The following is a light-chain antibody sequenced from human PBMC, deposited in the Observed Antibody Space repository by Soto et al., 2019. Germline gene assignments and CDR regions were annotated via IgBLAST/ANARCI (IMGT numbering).Light chain of an antibody. J-gene: IGKJ1*01. CDR1: QSVSSNY. CDR3: EQYGSSPRT. CDR2: GAS. Sequence: IGLTHSPGTLSLSPGERATLSCRASQSVSSNYLAWYQQKPGQAPRLLIYGASSRATGIPDRFSGSGSGTDFTLTIRRLEPEDSAVYYCEQYGSSPRTFGQGTKVDIK. V-gene: IGKV3-20*01.